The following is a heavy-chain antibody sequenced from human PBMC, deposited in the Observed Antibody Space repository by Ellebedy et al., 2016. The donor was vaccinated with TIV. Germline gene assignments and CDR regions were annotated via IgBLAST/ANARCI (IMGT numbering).Heavy chain of an antibody. J-gene: IGHJ4*02. D-gene: IGHD2-21*02. V-gene: IGHV4-39*07. CDR3: ARGGGDPFDY. Sequence: SETLSLTXTVSGGSISSSSYYWGWIRQPPGKGLEWIGSIYYSGSTFYNPSLKSRVTMSVDTSKKQFYLKLTSVTAADTAVYYCARGGGDPFDYWGQGTLVTVSS. CDR1: GGSISSSSYY. CDR2: IYYSGST.